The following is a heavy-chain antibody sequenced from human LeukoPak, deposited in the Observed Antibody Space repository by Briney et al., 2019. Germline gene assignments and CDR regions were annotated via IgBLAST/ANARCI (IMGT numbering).Heavy chain of an antibody. CDR2: IVLGSGNT. CDR1: GFTFHTSA. D-gene: IGHD3-3*01. CDR3: AAQRGASLHDFWSTRLFDP. V-gene: IGHV1-58*02. Sequence: SVKVSCKASGFTFHTSAMQWVRQARGQRLEWIGWIVLGSGNTVYSHKFHDRVIITRHMSTSTVYMELDSLGSEDTAVYYCAAQRGASLHDFWSTRLFDPWGQGTLVTVSS. J-gene: IGHJ5*02.